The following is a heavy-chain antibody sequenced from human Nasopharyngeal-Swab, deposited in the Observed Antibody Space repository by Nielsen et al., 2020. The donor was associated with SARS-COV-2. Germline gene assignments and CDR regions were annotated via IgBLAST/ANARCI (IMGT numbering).Heavy chain of an antibody. CDR3: ARDRSWYLEDAFDI. CDR2: INTNTGNP. J-gene: IGHJ3*02. CDR1: GYTFTSYA. V-gene: IGHV7-4-1*02. Sequence: ASVKVSCKASGYTFTSYAMNWVRQAPGQGLEWMGWINTNTGNPTYAQGFTGRFVFSLDTSVSTAYLQISSLKAEDTAVYYCARDRSWYLEDAFDIWGQGIMVTVSS. D-gene: IGHD6-13*01.